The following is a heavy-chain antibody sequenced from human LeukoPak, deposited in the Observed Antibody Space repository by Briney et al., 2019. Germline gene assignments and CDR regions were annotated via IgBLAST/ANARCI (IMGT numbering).Heavy chain of an antibody. J-gene: IGHJ3*02. D-gene: IGHD3-3*01. Sequence: ASVKVSCKVSVYTLTELSMHWVRQPPGKGLEWMGGFDPEDGETIYAQKLQGRVTMIEDTSTDTAYMELSSLRFEDTAVYYCATEIFGVVIGGLAYDIWGQGTMVTVSS. CDR2: FDPEDGET. CDR1: VYTLTELS. V-gene: IGHV1-24*01. CDR3: ATEIFGVVIGGLAYDI.